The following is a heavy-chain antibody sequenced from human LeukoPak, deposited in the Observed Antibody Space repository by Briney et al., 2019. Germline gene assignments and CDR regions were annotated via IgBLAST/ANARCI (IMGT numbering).Heavy chain of an antibody. V-gene: IGHV1-18*01. J-gene: IGHJ3*02. CDR3: ASYYYDSSGHDAFDI. D-gene: IGHD3-22*01. CDR1: GYTFTSYG. Sequence: ASVKVSCKASGYTFTSYGISWVRQAPGQGLEWMGWISAYNGNTNYAQKFQGRVTMTEDTSTDTAYMELSSLRSEDTAVYYCASYYYDSSGHDAFDIWGQGTMVTVSS. CDR2: ISAYNGNT.